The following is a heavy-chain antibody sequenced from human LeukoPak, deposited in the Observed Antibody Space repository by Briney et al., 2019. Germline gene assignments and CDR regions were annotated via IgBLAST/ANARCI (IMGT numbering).Heavy chain of an antibody. CDR3: ARHGTSGTNLNWFDP. J-gene: IGHJ5*02. CDR2: IYYSGST. CDR1: GGSISSFY. V-gene: IGHV4-59*13. D-gene: IGHD1-1*01. Sequence: PSETLSLTCTVSGGSISSFYWSWIRQPPGKGLEWIGYIYYSGSTNYNPSLKSRVTISVDTSKNQFSLKLSSVTAADTAVYYCARHGTSGTNLNWFDPWGQGTWSPSPQ.